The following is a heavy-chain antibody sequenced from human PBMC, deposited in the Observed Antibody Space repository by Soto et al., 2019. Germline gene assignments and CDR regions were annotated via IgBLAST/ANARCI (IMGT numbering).Heavy chain of an antibody. Sequence: PSETLSLTCTISGASMTSSSYFWGFVRQPPGKGLEWIGNIYYNRSTYYSTSLKSRVTISVDTSKNLFSLRLSSVTAADTAVYYCARGFNRLPSTSFDYWGQGTLVTVPS. D-gene: IGHD2-2*01. CDR3: ARGFNRLPSTSFDY. V-gene: IGHV4-39*07. J-gene: IGHJ4*02. CDR1: GASMTSSSYF. CDR2: IYYNRST.